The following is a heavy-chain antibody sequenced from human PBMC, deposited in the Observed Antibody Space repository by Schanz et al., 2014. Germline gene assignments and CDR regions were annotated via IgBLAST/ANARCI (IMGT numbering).Heavy chain of an antibody. CDR1: GGTFSTYP. D-gene: IGHD6-13*01. V-gene: IGHV1-2*04. CDR3: ARDGVDAAAGGNY. J-gene: IGHJ4*02. CDR2: INPNSGTT. Sequence: VQLEQSGAEVKKPGSSMKVSCKASGGTFSTYPINWLRQAPGQGLEWMGRINPNSGTTNYAQKFQGWVTMTRDTSISTAYMELSRLKSDDTAVYYCARDGVDAAAGGNYWGQGTLVNVSS.